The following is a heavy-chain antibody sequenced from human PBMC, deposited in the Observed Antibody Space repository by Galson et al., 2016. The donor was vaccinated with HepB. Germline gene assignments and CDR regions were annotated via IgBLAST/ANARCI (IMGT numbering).Heavy chain of an antibody. V-gene: IGHV1-46*01. D-gene: IGHD3-10*01. Sequence: SVKVSCKASGYTFTTYYMHWVRQAPGQGLEWMGIINPSGGSTSYAQKFQGRVTMTRDTSTSTVYMELSSLGSEDTAVYYCAREYSPYYGSGSYYTAGKDYGMDVWGQGTTVTVSS. CDR2: INPSGGST. J-gene: IGHJ6*02. CDR3: AREYSPYYGSGSYYTAGKDYGMDV. CDR1: GYTFTTYY.